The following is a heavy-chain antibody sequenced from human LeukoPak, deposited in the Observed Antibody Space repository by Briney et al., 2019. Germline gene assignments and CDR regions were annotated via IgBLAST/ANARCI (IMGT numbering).Heavy chain of an antibody. J-gene: IGHJ6*03. D-gene: IGHD4-17*01. V-gene: IGHV1-24*01. CDR2: FDPEDGET. CDR3: ATSAMTTVTTSYMDV. CDR1: GYTLTELS. Sequence: ASVKVSCKVSGYTLTELSMHWVRQAPGKGLEWMGGFDPEDGETIYAQKFQGRVTMTEDTSTDTAYMELSSLRSEDTAVYYCATSAMTTVTTSYMDVGGKGTTVTVSS.